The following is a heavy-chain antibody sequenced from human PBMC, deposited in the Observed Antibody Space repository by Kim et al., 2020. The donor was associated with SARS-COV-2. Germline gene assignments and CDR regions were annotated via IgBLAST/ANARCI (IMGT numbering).Heavy chain of an antibody. D-gene: IGHD3-3*01. CDR1: GYTFTGYY. CDR2: INPNSGGT. J-gene: IGHJ6*02. Sequence: ASVKVSCKASGYTFTGYYMHWVRQAPGQGLEWMGRINPNSGGTNYAQKFQGRVTMTRDTSISTAYMELSRLRSDDTAVYYSARDSSIFGVVITPLSYYYGMDVWGQGTTVTVSS. V-gene: IGHV1-2*06. CDR3: ARDSSIFGVVITPLSYYYGMDV.